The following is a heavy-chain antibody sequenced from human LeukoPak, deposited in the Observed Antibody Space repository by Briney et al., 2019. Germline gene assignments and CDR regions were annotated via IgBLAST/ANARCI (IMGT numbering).Heavy chain of an antibody. CDR3: VKDRKFGEDS. CDR1: GFTFTNFA. CDR2: ISGSGATS. D-gene: IGHD3-10*01. V-gene: IGHV3-23*01. J-gene: IGHJ4*02. Sequence: GGSLRLSCAGSGFTFTNFAMSWVRQAPGKGLGWVSSISGSGATSYYADSVKGRFAISRDNSQNTLYLQMTSLRAEDTAIYYCVKDRKFGEDSGGQGTLVTVSS.